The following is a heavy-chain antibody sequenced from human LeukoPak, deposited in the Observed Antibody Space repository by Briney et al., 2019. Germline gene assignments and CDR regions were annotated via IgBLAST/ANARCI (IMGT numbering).Heavy chain of an antibody. CDR1: GGSFSSYY. CDR3: ARFTYYYDSSGYYYPYFDY. D-gene: IGHD3-22*01. J-gene: IGHJ4*02. CDR2: IYYSGST. Sequence: SETLSLTCTVSGGSFSSYYWTWIRQPPGKGLEWIGYIYYSGSTNYNPSLKSRVTISVDTSKNQFSLKLSSVTAADTAVYYCARFTYYYDSSGYYYPYFDYWGQGTLVTVSS. V-gene: IGHV4-59*01.